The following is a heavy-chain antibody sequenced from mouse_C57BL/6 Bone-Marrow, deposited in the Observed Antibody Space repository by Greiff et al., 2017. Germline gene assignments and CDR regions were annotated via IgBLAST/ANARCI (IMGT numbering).Heavy chain of an antibody. CDR1: GFNIKNDY. CDR2: IDPENGDT. Sequence: VQLKESGAELVRPGASVKLSCTASGFNIKNDYMHWVKQRPEQGLEWIGWIDPENGDTEYASKFQGKATITVDTSSNTAYLQLSSLTSEDTAVYYCTRIAYWGQGTLVTVSA. J-gene: IGHJ3*01. CDR3: TRIAY. V-gene: IGHV14-4*01.